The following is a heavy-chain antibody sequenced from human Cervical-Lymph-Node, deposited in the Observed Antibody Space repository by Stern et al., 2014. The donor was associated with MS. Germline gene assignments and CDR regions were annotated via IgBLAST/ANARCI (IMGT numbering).Heavy chain of an antibody. Sequence: EEQLVEAGGGLVKPGGSLRLSCAASGFTFSSYSMNWVRQAPGKGLEWVSYISSSRSYIYYADSVNGRFTISRDNAKNSMYLQMNSLRAEDTAVYYCAREKYYYDSSGFDYWGQGTLVTVSS. CDR3: AREKYYYDSSGFDY. CDR1: GFTFSSYS. CDR2: ISSSRSYI. J-gene: IGHJ4*02. D-gene: IGHD3-22*01. V-gene: IGHV3-21*01.